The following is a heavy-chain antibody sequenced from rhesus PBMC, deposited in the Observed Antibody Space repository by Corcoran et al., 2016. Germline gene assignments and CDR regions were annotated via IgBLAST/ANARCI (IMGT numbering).Heavy chain of an antibody. CDR3: TSAMFGVVIDY. V-gene: IGHV3S16*01. J-gene: IGHJ4*01. CDR1: GFTFSSYG. CDR2: ISSAISYR. Sequence: EVQLVESGGGLVQPGGSLRLSCAASGFTFSSYGMSWVRQAPGKGLEWVASISSAISYRYYAYSGKGRFTISRDNAKNSLSLQMNSLRAEDTAVYYCTSAMFGVVIDYWGQGVLVTVSS. D-gene: IGHD3-3*01.